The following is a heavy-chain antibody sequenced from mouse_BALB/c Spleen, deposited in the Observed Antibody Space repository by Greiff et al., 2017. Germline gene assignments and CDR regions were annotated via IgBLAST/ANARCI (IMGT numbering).Heavy chain of an antibody. CDR3: ARGGYGYDFDY. J-gene: IGHJ2*01. D-gene: IGHD1-2*01. CDR2: IDPANGNT. V-gene: IGHV14-3*02. Sequence: VQLKQSGAELVKPGASVKLSCTASGFNIKDTYMHWVKQRPEQGLEWIERIDPANGNTKYDPKFQGKATITADTSSNTAYLQLSSLTSEDTAVYYCARGGYGYDFDYWGQGTTLTVSS. CDR1: GFNIKDTY.